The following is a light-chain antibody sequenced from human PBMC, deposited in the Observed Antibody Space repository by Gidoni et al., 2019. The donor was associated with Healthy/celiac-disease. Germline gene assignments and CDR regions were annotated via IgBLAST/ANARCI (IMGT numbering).Light chain of an antibody. V-gene: IGKV1-5*03. CDR1: QSISSL. CDR3: QQYNSYPWT. Sequence: DLQMTQSPSTLSASVGDRVTITCRASQSISSLLDWYQQKPGKAPKLLIYKASSLESGVPSRFSGSGSGTEFTLTISSLQPDDFATYYCQQYNSYPWTFGQGTKVEIK. J-gene: IGKJ1*01. CDR2: KAS.